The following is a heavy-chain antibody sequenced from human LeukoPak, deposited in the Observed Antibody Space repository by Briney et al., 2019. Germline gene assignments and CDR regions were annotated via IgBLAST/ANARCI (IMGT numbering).Heavy chain of an antibody. Sequence: SGTLSLTCTVSGGSISTYYWSWIRQPPGKGLEWIGYIYYTGSTNCNPSLKSRVTISMDTSKNQFSLKLTSVTAADTAVYYCARHKTILFYDSSGDWYFDLWGRGTLVTVSS. D-gene: IGHD3-22*01. CDR2: IYYTGST. V-gene: IGHV4-59*08. CDR3: ARHKTILFYDSSGDWYFDL. J-gene: IGHJ2*01. CDR1: GGSISTYY.